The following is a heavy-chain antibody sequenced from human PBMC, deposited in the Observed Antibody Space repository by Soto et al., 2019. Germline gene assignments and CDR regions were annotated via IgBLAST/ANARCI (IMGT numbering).Heavy chain of an antibody. Sequence: AAVKLSCEACGYTFTSYYMHWVRQAPGQGLEWMGIINPSGGSTSYAQKFQGRVTMTRDTSTSTVYMELSSLRSEDTAVYYCARAPEPNLSPYSSIWSSLYPWG. CDR1: GYTFTSYY. CDR3: ARAPEPNLSPYSSIWSSLYP. D-gene: IGHD6-13*01. J-gene: IGHJ5*02. V-gene: IGHV1-46*01. CDR2: INPSGGST.